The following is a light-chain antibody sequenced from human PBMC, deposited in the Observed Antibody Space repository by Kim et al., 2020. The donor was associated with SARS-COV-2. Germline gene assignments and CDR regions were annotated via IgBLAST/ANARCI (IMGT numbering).Light chain of an antibody. CDR1: NGAVAMFFL. Sequence: SCTVCNGAVAMFFLVCWFLRHPSKVPIVLIFEGSKRPLGVSNRFSGSPSGNTASLTVSVLQAEDEGDYSCCSFPSLSTVIFAGGTQLTVL. CDR2: EGS. J-gene: IGLJ2*01. V-gene: IGLV2-23*01. CDR3: CSFPSLSTVI.